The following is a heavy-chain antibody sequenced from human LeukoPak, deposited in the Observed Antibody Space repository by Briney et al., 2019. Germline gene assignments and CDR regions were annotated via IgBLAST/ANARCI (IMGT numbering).Heavy chain of an antibody. J-gene: IGHJ5*02. V-gene: IGHV4-34*01. CDR3: ARDQYYYDSSGYYYFDP. CDR1: GGSFSGYY. D-gene: IGHD3-22*01. Sequence: SETLSLTCAVYGGSFSGYYWSWIRQPPGKGLEWIGEINHSGSTNYNPSLKSRVTISVDTSKNQFSLKLSSVTAADTAVYYCARDQYYYDSSGYYYFDPWGQGTLVTVSS. CDR2: INHSGST.